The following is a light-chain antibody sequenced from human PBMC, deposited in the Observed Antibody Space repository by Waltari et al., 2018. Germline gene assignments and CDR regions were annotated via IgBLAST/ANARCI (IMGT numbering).Light chain of an antibody. Sequence: DIQMTQSPSSVSASLGDRVTMTWRASQEIRTWLAWYQQKPGRAPKLLVYSASSLVFGVPSRFSGSGSGTDFTRTINSVQPEDFGTYYCQQANSLPHTYGQGTNLE. V-gene: IGKV1-12*01. CDR1: QEIRTW. CDR3: QQANSLPHT. CDR2: SAS. J-gene: IGKJ2*01.